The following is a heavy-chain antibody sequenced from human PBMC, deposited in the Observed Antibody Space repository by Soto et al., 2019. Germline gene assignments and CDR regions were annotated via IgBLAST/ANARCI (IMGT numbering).Heavy chain of an antibody. J-gene: IGHJ4*02. Sequence: GGSLRLSCAASGFTFSSYAMSWVRQAPGKGLEWVSAISGSGGSTYYADSVKGRFTISRDNSKNTLYLQMNSLRAEDTAVYYCAKDRGITMVRGVISLTLADYWGQGTLVTVSS. V-gene: IGHV3-23*01. CDR1: GFTFSSYA. D-gene: IGHD3-10*01. CDR2: ISGSGGST. CDR3: AKDRGITMVRGVISLTLADY.